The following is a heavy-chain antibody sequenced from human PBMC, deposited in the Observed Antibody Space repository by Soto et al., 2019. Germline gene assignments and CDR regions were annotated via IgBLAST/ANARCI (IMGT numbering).Heavy chain of an antibody. Sequence: GGSMRLSCTASGCSFSTYARNWLRHPTEKGLEWVSGVSAISGSGGSTYYADSVKGRFTISRDNSKNTLYLQMNSLRAEDTAVYYCAKEAGYCIGRSGYAGWLDPWGQGTLVTVSS. CDR2: ISGSGGST. D-gene: IGHD2-2*03. V-gene: IGHV3-23*01. J-gene: IGHJ5*02. CDR3: AKEAGYCIGRSGYAGWLDP. CDR1: GCSFSTYA.